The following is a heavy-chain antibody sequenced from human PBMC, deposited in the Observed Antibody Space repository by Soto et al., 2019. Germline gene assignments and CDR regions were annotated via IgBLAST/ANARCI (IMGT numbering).Heavy chain of an antibody. V-gene: IGHV3-23*01. J-gene: IGHJ6*02. CDR2: ISGSDGST. CDR1: GFTFSSYA. D-gene: IGHD3-3*01. CDR3: AKHITIFGVVIIKYYYYYGMDV. Sequence: GSLRLSCAASGFTFSSYAMSWVRQAPGKGLEWVSAISGSDGSTYYADSVKGRFTISRDNSKNTLYLQMNSLRAEDTAVYYCAKHITIFGVVIIKYYYYYGMDVWGQGTTVTVSS.